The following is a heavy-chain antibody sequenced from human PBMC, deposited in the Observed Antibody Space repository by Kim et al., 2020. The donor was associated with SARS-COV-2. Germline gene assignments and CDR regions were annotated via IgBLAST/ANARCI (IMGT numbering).Heavy chain of an antibody. CDR3: AKGAYGSGSYYHDY. V-gene: IGHV3-9*01. J-gene: IGHJ4*02. D-gene: IGHD3-10*01. Sequence: ADSVKGRLTISRDNAKNSLYLQMNSLRAEDTALYYCAKGAYGSGSYYHDYWGQGTLVTVSS.